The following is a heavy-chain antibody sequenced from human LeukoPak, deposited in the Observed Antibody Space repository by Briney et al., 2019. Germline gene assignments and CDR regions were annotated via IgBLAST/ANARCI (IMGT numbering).Heavy chain of an antibody. CDR1: GFTFSSYA. CDR3: ANTPDSSSWYPYFQH. CDR2: ISGSGGST. J-gene: IGHJ1*01. Sequence: GGSLRLSCAASGFTFSSYAMSWVRQAPGKGLEWVSAISGSGGSTYYADSVKGRFTISRDNSKNTLYLQMNSLRAEDTAVYYCANTPDSSSWYPYFQHWGQGTLVTVSS. V-gene: IGHV3-23*01. D-gene: IGHD6-13*01.